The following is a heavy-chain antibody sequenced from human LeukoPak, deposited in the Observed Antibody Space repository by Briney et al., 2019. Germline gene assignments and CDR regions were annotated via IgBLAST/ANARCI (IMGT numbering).Heavy chain of an antibody. J-gene: IGHJ4*02. Sequence: SETLSLTCSVYSGSFSGYYWSWIRQPPGKGLEWIGEINHSVGTNYNPSLKSRVTMSLDTSKNQFSLNLHSMTAADTAVYYCVKSGTLLREGFNYWGQGTLVTVSS. V-gene: IGHV4-34*01. D-gene: IGHD1-1*01. CDR1: SGSFSGYY. CDR3: VKSGTLLREGFNY. CDR2: INHSVGT.